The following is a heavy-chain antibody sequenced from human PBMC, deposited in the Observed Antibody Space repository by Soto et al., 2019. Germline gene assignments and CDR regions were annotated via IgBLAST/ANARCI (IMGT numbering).Heavy chain of an antibody. CDR2: IKSRADGGTA. CDR3: ATLGGNLGAFDY. V-gene: IGHV3-15*01. D-gene: IGHD3-16*01. J-gene: IGHJ4*02. Sequence: EVQLVESGGGLVKPGGSLRLSCAASGFTFSNAWMSWVRQARGKGLEWVGRIKSRADGGTADHAAPVKGRFAILRDDSKNTLYLQMNSLKTEDTAVYYCATLGGNLGAFDYWGQGTLVTVSS. CDR1: GFTFSNAW.